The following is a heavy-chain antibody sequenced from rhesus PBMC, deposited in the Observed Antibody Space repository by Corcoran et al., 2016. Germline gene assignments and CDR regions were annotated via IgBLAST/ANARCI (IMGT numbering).Heavy chain of an antibody. CDR3: ARERSSGWSFDY. D-gene: IGHD6S26*01. CDR2: IHSVGST. CDR1: GGSVSGYW. V-gene: IGHV4-160*01. J-gene: IGHJ4*01. Sequence: QVQLQQWCEGLVKPSETLSLTCAVYGGSVSGYWWGWIRQPPGKGLEWIGRIHSVGSTNANPSLKSRVTISNDTSKNQFSLKLGAVTAADTAVYYCARERSSGWSFDYWGQGVLVTVSS.